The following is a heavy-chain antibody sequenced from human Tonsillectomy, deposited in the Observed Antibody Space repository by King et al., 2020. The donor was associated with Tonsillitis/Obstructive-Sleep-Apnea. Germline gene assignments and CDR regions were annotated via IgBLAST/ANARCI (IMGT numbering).Heavy chain of an antibody. CDR1: GYTFTSYY. CDR3: AKGLDIVVLRASLFHCYVMDV. CDR2: INPSGGST. V-gene: IGHV1-46*01. Sequence: VQLVESGAEVKKPGASVKVSCKASGYTFTSYYMHWVRQAPGQGLEWMGIINPSGGSTTYAQKFQGRVTMTRDTSTSTVYMELSSLRSDDTAVYYCAKGLDIVVLRASLFHCYVMDVWGQGTTVTVSS. D-gene: IGHD2-2*01. J-gene: IGHJ6*02.